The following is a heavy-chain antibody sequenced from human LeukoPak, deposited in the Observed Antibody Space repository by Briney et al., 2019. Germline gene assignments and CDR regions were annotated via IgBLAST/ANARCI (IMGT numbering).Heavy chain of an antibody. CDR2: IYYSGST. V-gene: IGHV4-39*01. CDR1: GGSISSSRYY. J-gene: IGHJ1*01. D-gene: IGHD4-23*01. CDR3: ASQTTVVTPRSPVYFQH. Sequence: SETLSLTCTVSGGSISSSRYYWGWIRQPPGKGLEWIGSIYYSGSTYYNPSLKSRVTISVDTSKNQFSLKLSSVTAADTAVYYCASQTTVVTPRSPVYFQHWGQGTLVTVSS.